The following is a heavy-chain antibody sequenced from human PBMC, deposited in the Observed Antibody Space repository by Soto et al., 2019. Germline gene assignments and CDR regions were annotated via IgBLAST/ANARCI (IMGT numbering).Heavy chain of an antibody. D-gene: IGHD6-25*01. CDR2: INTYSGNT. CDR3: ARRKERSGPHYFDY. J-gene: IGHJ4*02. CDR1: GDTFTSYY. Sequence: ASVKVSCKAPGDTFTSYYMHWVRQAPGHGLEWLGVINTYSGNTGYAQKFQGRVTVTRNTSISTVYMELSGLRPDDTAVYYCARRKERSGPHYFDYWGQGSQVTVSS. V-gene: IGHV1-46*01.